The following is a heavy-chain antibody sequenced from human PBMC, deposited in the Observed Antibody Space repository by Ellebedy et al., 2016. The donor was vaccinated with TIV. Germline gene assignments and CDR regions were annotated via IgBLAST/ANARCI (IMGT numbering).Heavy chain of an antibody. J-gene: IGHJ3*01. CDR1: GASISSGGSY. D-gene: IGHD4-17*01. Sequence: SETLSLTCSVSGASISSGGSYWGWVRQPPGKGLEWIGHIYYSGTTYYNPSLKSRVDISVDMSENHFSLKMTSVTAADTAMYYCVRDFHDYGVDPFDVWGQGTMVTVSS. V-gene: IGHV4-31*03. CDR3: VRDFHDYGVDPFDV. CDR2: IYYSGTT.